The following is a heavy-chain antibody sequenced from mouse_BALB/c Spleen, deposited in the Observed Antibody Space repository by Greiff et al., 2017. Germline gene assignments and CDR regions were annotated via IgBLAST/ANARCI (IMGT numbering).Heavy chain of an antibody. D-gene: IGHD1-2*01. CDR2: IWSGGST. J-gene: IGHJ4*01. V-gene: IGHV2-4-1*01. CDR3: ASSRITTAGYYYAMDD. CDR1: GFSLTSYG. Sequence: VQGVESGPGLVQPSQSLSITCTVSGFSLTSYGVHWVRQSPGKGLEWLGVIWSGGSTDYNAAFISRLSISKDNSKSQVFFKMNSLQADDTAIYYCASSRITTAGYYYAMDDWGQGTSVTVSS.